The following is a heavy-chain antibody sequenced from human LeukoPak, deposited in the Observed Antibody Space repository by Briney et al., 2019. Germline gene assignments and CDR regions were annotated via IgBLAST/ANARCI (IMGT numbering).Heavy chain of an antibody. Sequence: GGSLRLSCAASGFTVSSNYMSWVRQAPGKGLEWVSVIYIGGSTYCADSVKGRFTISRDISKNTLYLQMNSLRAEDTAMYYCAREGYCSSTSCSPQFDYWGQGTLVTVSS. CDR3: AREGYCSSTSCSPQFDY. V-gene: IGHV3-53*01. CDR2: IYIGGST. J-gene: IGHJ4*02. D-gene: IGHD2-2*01. CDR1: GFTVSSNY.